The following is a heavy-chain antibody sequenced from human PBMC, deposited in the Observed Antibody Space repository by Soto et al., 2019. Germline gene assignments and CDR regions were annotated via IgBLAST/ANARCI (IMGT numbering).Heavy chain of an antibody. J-gene: IGHJ6*02. CDR3: ARIPKAPHFYYGMDV. CDR2: IDWDDDK. CDR1: GFSPSTSGMC. V-gene: IGHV2-70*01. Sequence: ESGPTLVNPTQTLTLTCTFSGFSPSTSGMCVSWIRQPPGKALEWLALIDWDDDKYYSTSLKTRLTISKDTSKNQVVLTMTNMDPVDTATYYCARIPKAPHFYYGMDVWGQGTTVTVSS.